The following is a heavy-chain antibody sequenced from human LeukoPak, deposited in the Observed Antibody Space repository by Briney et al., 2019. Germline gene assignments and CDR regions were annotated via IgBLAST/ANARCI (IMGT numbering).Heavy chain of an antibody. J-gene: IGHJ4*02. V-gene: IGHV3-30*03. CDR2: ISYDGSNK. CDR3: ARGSTAEPDY. D-gene: IGHD1-14*01. Sequence: GSLRLSCAASGINFNSHGIQWVRQAPGKGLEWVAVISYDGSNKYYADSVKGRFTISRDNSKNTLYLQMNSLRAEDTAVYYCARGSTAEPDYWGQGTLVTVSS. CDR1: GINFNSHG.